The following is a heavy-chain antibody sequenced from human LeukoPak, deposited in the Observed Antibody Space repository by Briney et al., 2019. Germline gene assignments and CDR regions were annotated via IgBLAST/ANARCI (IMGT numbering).Heavy chain of an antibody. Sequence: GGSLRLSCAASGFTFSSYWMSWVRQAPGKGLEWVVNIKQDGGEKYYVDSVEGRFTISRDNAKNSLYLQMNSLGAEDTAVYYCARLAGAVAGWFDYWGQGTLVTVSS. D-gene: IGHD6-19*01. CDR2: IKQDGGEK. CDR3: ARLAGAVAGWFDY. CDR1: GFTFSSYW. J-gene: IGHJ4*02. V-gene: IGHV3-7*01.